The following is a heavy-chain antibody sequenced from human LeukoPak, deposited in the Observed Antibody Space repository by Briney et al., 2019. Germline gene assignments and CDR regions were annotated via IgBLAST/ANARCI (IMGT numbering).Heavy chain of an antibody. CDR3: ARDRLTSGSYFFDY. Sequence: GGSLRLSCAASAFTFSDYSMNWVRQAPGEGLEWISYISGRSSTIYYADSVRGRFTISKDNAKNSMHLQMNSLRAEDTAVYYCARDRLTSGSYFFDYWGQGTLVTVSS. V-gene: IGHV3-48*01. CDR2: ISGRSSTI. CDR1: AFTFSDYS. J-gene: IGHJ4*02. D-gene: IGHD1-26*01.